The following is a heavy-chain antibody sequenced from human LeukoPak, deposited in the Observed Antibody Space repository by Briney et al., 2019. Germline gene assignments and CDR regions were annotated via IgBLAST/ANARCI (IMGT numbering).Heavy chain of an antibody. CDR3: ASTHYDSSGFDY. Sequence: PSETLSLTCIVSGGSISSYYWSWIRQPPGKGLEWIGYIYYSGSTNYNPSLKSRVTISVDTSKNQFSLKLSSVTAADTAVYYCASTHYDSSGFDYWGQGTPVTVSS. CDR1: GGSISSYY. J-gene: IGHJ4*02. CDR2: IYYSGST. V-gene: IGHV4-59*01. D-gene: IGHD3-22*01.